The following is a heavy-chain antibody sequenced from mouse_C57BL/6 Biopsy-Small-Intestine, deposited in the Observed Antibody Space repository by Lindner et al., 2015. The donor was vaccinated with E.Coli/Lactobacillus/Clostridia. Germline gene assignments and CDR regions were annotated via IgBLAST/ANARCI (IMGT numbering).Heavy chain of an antibody. V-gene: IGHV5-6*01. D-gene: IGHD2-5*01. CDR2: ISSGGSYT. J-gene: IGHJ3*01. Sequence: VQLQESGGDLVKPGGSLKLPCAASGFTFSTYGMSWVRQTPDKRLEWVATISSGGSYTYYPDSVKGRFTISRDNAKKTLYLQMSSLKSEDTAMYYCSRPIYYSNFAFAYWGQGTLVTVSA. CDR1: GFTFSTYG. CDR3: SRPIYYSNFAFAY.